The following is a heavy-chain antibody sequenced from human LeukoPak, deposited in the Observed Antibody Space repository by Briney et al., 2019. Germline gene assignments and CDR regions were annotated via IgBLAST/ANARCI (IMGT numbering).Heavy chain of an antibody. J-gene: IGHJ4*02. D-gene: IGHD3-16*02. CDR1: GYTFTSYG. V-gene: IGHV1-18*01. CDR3: ARGDDYVWGSYRADY. CDR2: ISAYNGNT. Sequence: ASVKVSCKASGYTFTSYGISWARQAPGQGLEWMGWISAYNGNTNYAQKLQGRVTMTTDTSTSTAYMELRSLRSDDTAVYYCARGDDYVWGSYRADYWGQGTLVTVSS.